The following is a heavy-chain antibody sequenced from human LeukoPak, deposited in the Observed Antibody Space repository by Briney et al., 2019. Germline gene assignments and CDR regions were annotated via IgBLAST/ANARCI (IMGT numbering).Heavy chain of an antibody. CDR1: GGSISSYY. J-gene: IGHJ4*02. Sequence: SGTLSLTCTVSGGSISSYYWSWIRQPPGKGLEWIGYIYYSGSTNYNPSLKSRVTISVDTSKNQFSLKLSSVTAADTAVYYCARLYDSSGYDGNFDYWGQGTLVTVSS. CDR2: IYYSGST. D-gene: IGHD3-22*01. CDR3: ARLYDSSGYDGNFDY. V-gene: IGHV4-59*12.